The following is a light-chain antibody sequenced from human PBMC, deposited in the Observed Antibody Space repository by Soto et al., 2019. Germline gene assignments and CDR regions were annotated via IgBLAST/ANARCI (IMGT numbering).Light chain of an antibody. J-gene: IGLJ2*01. CDR1: SSNIGAGYD. CDR2: GNS. Sequence: QSVLTQPPSVSGAPGQRVTISCTGSSSNIGAGYDVYWYQQLPGTAPKLLIYGNSNRPSGVPDRFSGSKSGTSASLAITGLQAEDEAYYYCQSYDSSLSGYVVFGGGTKLTVL. V-gene: IGLV1-40*01. CDR3: QSYDSSLSGYVV.